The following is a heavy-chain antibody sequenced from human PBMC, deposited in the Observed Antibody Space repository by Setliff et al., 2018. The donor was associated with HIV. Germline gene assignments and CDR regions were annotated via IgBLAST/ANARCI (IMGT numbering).Heavy chain of an antibody. Sequence: ASVKVSCKASGYSFTNLGLNWVRQAPGQGLEWMGWISVYNGHTNFAQKLQDRVTMTTDTSTSTAYMELRSLRSADTAVYYCARAYDVLTGYFDYWGQGTLVTVSS. D-gene: IGHD3-9*01. J-gene: IGHJ4*02. CDR1: GYSFTNLG. V-gene: IGHV1-18*01. CDR3: ARAYDVLTGYFDY. CDR2: ISVYNGHT.